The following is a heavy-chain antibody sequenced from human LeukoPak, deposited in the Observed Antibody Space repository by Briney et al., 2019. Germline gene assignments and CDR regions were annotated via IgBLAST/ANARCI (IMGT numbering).Heavy chain of an antibody. Sequence: SETLSLTCTVSGYSISSGYYWGWIRRPPGKGLEWIGSIYHSGSTYYNPSLKSRVTISVDTSKNQFSLKLSSVTAADTAVYYCASTEEMATIKAFDIWGQGTMVTVSS. CDR2: IYHSGST. CDR1: GYSISSGYY. V-gene: IGHV4-38-2*02. J-gene: IGHJ3*02. D-gene: IGHD5-24*01. CDR3: ASTEEMATIKAFDI.